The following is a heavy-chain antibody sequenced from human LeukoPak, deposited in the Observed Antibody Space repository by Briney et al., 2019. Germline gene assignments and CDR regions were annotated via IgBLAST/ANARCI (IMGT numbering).Heavy chain of an antibody. V-gene: IGHV3-74*01. CDR1: GFTFSSYW. J-gene: IGHJ4*02. D-gene: IGHD3-3*01. CDR2: INSDGSST. Sequence: GGSLRLSCAASGFTFSSYWMHWVRQAPGRGLVWVSRINSDGSSTSYADSVKGRFTISRDNAKNTLYLQMNSLRAEDTAVYYCARDQFGGAHDYWGQGTLVTVSS. CDR3: ARDQFGGAHDY.